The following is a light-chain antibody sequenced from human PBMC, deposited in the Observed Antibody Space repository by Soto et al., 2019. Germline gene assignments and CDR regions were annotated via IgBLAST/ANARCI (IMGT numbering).Light chain of an antibody. J-gene: IGKJ2*03. V-gene: IGKV3-11*01. Sequence: VLTHTKAPRSFSPVERATLSYRASQSVSSCLAWYQQKPGQAPRLLIYDASNRATGIPARFSGSGSGTDFTLTISILEPEDFTRYYCQVSACLLYSFGQVTRLEIK. CDR3: QVSACLLYS. CDR1: QSVSSC. CDR2: DAS.